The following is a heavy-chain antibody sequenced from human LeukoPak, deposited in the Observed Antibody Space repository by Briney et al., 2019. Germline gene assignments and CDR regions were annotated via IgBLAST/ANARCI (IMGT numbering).Heavy chain of an antibody. D-gene: IGHD3-22*01. CDR1: GYTFTSYG. Sequence: ASVKVSCKASGYTFTSYGISWVRQAPGQGLEWMGWISAYNGNTNYAQKLQGRVTMTTDTSTCTAYMELRSLRSDDTAVYYCARGPPYYYDSSGYYHSRSWDYWGQGTLVTVSS. J-gene: IGHJ4*02. CDR3: ARGPPYYYDSSGYYHSRSWDY. V-gene: IGHV1-18*01. CDR2: ISAYNGNT.